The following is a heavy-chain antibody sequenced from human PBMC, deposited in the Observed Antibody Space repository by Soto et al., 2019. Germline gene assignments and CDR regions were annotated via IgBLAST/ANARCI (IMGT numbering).Heavy chain of an antibody. V-gene: IGHV3-49*05. CDR1: GFTFGDHD. J-gene: IGHJ4*02. D-gene: IGHD2-2*01. CDR3: ARVGCTSTSCYYLFDF. Sequence: KTGGSLRLSCTTSGFTFGDHDMSWLRQAPGKGLEWLGFIRGKAYGGTTEYAASVKGRFAMSRDDSQGIAYLQMNSLKTEDTAVYYCARVGCTSTSCYYLFDFWGQGSLVTVSS. CDR2: IRGKAYGGTT.